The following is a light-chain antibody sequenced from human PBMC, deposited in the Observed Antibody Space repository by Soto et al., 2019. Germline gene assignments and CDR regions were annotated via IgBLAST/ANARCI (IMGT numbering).Light chain of an antibody. CDR1: SSNIGAGYD. J-gene: IGLJ3*02. Sequence: QSVLTQPPSVSGAPGQRVTISCTGSSSNIGAGYDVHWYQQLPGTAPKLLIYGNSNRPSGVPDRFSGSKSGTSASLAITGLQAEDEADYYCSSYTTNHTRVFGGGTKLTVL. V-gene: IGLV1-40*01. CDR2: GNS. CDR3: SSYTTNHTRV.